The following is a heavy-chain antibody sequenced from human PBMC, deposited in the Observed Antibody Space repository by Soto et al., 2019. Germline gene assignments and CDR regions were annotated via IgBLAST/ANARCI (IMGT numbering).Heavy chain of an antibody. CDR2: IYYSGST. J-gene: IGHJ4*02. CDR1: GGSISSSSYY. V-gene: IGHV4-39*01. Sequence: SETLSLTCTVSGGSISSSSYYWGWIRQPPGKGLEWIGSIYYSGSTYYNPSLKSRVTVSVDTSKNQFSLKLSSVTAADTAVYYCARLLRYFDYWGQGTLVTVSS. CDR3: ARLLRYFDY.